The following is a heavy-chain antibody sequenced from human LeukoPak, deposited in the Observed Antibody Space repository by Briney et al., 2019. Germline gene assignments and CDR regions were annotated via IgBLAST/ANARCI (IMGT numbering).Heavy chain of an antibody. CDR1: GGSISSSSYY. V-gene: IGHV4-39*01. D-gene: IGHD6-19*01. CDR2: IYYSGST. J-gene: IGHJ4*02. CDR3: ARRRAVAGTKSLYYFDY. Sequence: PSETLSLTCTVSGGSISSSSYYWGWIRQPPGKGLEWIGSIYYSGSTYYNPSLKSRVTISVDTSKNQFSLKLSSVTAADTGVYYCARRRAVAGTKSLYYFDYWGQGTLVTVSS.